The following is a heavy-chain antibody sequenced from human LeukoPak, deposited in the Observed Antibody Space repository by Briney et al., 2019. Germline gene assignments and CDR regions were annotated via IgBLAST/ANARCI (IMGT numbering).Heavy chain of an antibody. Sequence: ASVKVSCKASGGTFSNYAISWVRQAPGQGLEWMGGIIPIFGTANYAQKFRGRVTITADKSTRTAYMELSRLRSDDTAVYYCARQLELRRNAFDIWGQGTMVTVSS. D-gene: IGHD1-7*01. J-gene: IGHJ3*02. CDR1: GGTFSNYA. CDR2: IIPIFGTA. CDR3: ARQLELRRNAFDI. V-gene: IGHV1-69*06.